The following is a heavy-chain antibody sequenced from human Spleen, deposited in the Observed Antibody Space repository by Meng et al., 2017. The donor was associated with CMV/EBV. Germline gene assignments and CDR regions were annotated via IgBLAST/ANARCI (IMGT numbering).Heavy chain of an antibody. CDR3: ARALLRPVYYYDSSGYYPHFDY. CDR2: IYYSGST. D-gene: IGHD3-22*01. V-gene: IGHV4-39*07. Sequence: SETLSLTCTVSGGSISSSSYYWGWIRQPPGKGLEWIGSIYYSGSTYYNPSLKSRVTISVDTSKNQFSLKLISVTAADTAVHYCARALLRPVYYYDSSGYYPHFDYWGQGTLVTVSS. CDR1: GGSISSSSYY. J-gene: IGHJ4*02.